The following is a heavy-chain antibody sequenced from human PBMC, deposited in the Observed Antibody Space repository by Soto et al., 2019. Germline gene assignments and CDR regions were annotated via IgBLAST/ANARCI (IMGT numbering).Heavy chain of an antibody. D-gene: IGHD4-17*01. Sequence: SSETLSLTCTVSGGSISSYYWSWIRQPPGKGLEWIGYIYYSGSTNYNPSLKSRVTISVDTSKNQFSLKLSSVTAADTAVYYCARASHDYGAFNWFDPWGQGTLVTVSS. V-gene: IGHV4-59*12. J-gene: IGHJ5*02. CDR2: IYYSGST. CDR1: GGSISSYY. CDR3: ARASHDYGAFNWFDP.